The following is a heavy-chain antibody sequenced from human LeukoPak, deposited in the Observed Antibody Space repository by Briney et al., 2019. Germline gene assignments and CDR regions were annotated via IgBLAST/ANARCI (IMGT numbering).Heavy chain of an antibody. Sequence: PGRSLRLSCTGSGFTFSSYVMNWVRQAPGKGLEWVSTLSEGGTTSYYADSVEGRFTISRDNSKNTLYLQMNSLRAEDTAVYYCAKGRWYSSSTLDYWGQGTLVTVSS. CDR2: LSEGGTTS. J-gene: IGHJ4*02. CDR3: AKGRWYSSSTLDY. D-gene: IGHD6-13*01. V-gene: IGHV3-23*01. CDR1: GFTFSSYV.